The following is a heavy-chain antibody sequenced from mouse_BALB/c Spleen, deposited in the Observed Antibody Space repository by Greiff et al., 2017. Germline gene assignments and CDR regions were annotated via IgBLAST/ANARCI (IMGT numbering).Heavy chain of an antibody. D-gene: IGHD1-1*01. J-gene: IGHJ4*01. CDR3: ARITTVVATDYYAMDY. CDR2: ISYDGSN. CDR1: GYSITSGYY. Sequence: ESGPGLVKPSQSLSLTCSVTGYSITSGYYWNWIRQFPGNKLEWMGYISYDGSNNYNPSLKNRISITRDTSKNQFFLKLNSVTTEDTATYYCARITTVVATDYYAMDYWGQGTSVTVSS. V-gene: IGHV3-6*02.